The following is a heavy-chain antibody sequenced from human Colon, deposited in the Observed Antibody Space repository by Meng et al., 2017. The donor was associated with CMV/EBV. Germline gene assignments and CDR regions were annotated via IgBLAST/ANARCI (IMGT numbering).Heavy chain of an antibody. CDR3: VRILGFCSSTSCPGGDY. V-gene: IGHV3-7*01. D-gene: IGHD2-2*01. J-gene: IGHJ4*02. CDR1: GFDFSYYW. Sequence: GGSLRLSCETSGFDFSYYWMTWVRQAPGKGPEWVATINRDGAARWYVDSVKGRFTISRDNAKKTLFLEVNNLRSEDTAVYYCVRILGFCSSTSCPGGDYWGQGSLVTVSS. CDR2: INRDGAAR.